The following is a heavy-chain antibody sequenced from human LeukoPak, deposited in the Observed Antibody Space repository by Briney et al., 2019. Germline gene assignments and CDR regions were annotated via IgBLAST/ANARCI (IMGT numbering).Heavy chain of an antibody. D-gene: IGHD6-19*01. J-gene: IGHJ4*02. CDR3: ARLNSSGPEDY. Sequence: SETLSLTCSVSGFSISNDYHWGWIRQPPGKGLEWIGFIYSSGSTNYDPSLKSRVTISVDTSKNQFSLKLSSVTAADTAVYYCARLNSSGPEDYWGQGTLVTVSS. V-gene: IGHV4-38-2*02. CDR1: GFSISNDYH. CDR2: IYSSGST.